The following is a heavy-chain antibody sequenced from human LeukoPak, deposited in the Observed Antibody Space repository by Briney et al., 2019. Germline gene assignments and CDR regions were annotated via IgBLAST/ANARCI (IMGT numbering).Heavy chain of an antibody. CDR2: IYTSGST. Sequence: PSETLSLTCTVSGGSISSSSYYWGWIRQPPGKGLEWIGRIYTSGSTNYNPSLKSRVTISVDTSKNQFSLKLSSVTAADTAVYYCARDRSPYGSGSYRYFDYWGQGTLVTVSS. V-gene: IGHV4-39*07. D-gene: IGHD3-10*01. CDR3: ARDRSPYGSGSYRYFDY. CDR1: GGSISSSSYY. J-gene: IGHJ4*02.